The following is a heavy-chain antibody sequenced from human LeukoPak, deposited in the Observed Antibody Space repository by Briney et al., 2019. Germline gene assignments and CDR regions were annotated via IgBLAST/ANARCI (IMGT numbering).Heavy chain of an antibody. CDR1: GFTFSNYA. V-gene: IGHV3-23*01. J-gene: IGHJ6*02. CDR3: AKDPNYYGSGSSGGMDV. D-gene: IGHD3-10*01. CDR2: ISGSGGST. Sequence: GGSLRLSCAASGFTFSNYAMSWVRQAPGKGLEWVSAISGSGGSTYYADSVKGRFTISRDNSKNTLYLQMNSLRAEDTAVYYCAKDPNYYGSGSSGGMDVWGQGTTVTVSS.